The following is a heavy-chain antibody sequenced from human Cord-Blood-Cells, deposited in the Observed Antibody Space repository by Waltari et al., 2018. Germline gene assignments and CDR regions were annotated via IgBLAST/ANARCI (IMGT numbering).Heavy chain of an antibody. D-gene: IGHD1-26*01. V-gene: IGHV4-34*01. CDR1: GGSFSGYY. CDR2: INHSGST. CDR3: ATRYSGSYYAFDI. J-gene: IGHJ3*02. Sequence: QVQLQQWGAGLLKPSETLSLTCAVYGGSFSGYYWSWIRQPPGKGLEWIGEINHSGSTNYNPSLKSRVTRSVDTAKNQFSLKLSSVTAADTAVYYCATRYSGSYYAFDIWGQGTMVTVSS.